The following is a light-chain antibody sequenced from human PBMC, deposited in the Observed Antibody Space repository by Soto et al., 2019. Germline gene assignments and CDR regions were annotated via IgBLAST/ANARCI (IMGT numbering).Light chain of an antibody. Sequence: QSVLTQPPSASGTPGQRVTISCSGSSSSIGSNSVNWYQQLPRTAPKVLIYTNSQRPSGVPDRFSGSKSGTSASLAISGLQPEDEAVYYCAAWDGSLNVYVFGTGTKLTVL. CDR3: AAWDGSLNVYV. V-gene: IGLV1-44*01. J-gene: IGLJ1*01. CDR2: TNS. CDR1: SSSIGSNS.